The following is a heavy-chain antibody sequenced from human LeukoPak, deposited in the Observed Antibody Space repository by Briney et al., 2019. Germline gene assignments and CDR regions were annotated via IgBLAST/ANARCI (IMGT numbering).Heavy chain of an antibody. CDR1: GYTSTSYY. CDR2: INPTGGST. Sequence: ASVKVSCKASGYTSTSYYMNWVRQAPRQGLEWMGVINPTGGSTSYAQKFQGRVTMTRDTSTSTVYMELSSLRSEDTAVYYCARGLEYYDSSGSHFDYWGQGTLVTVSS. D-gene: IGHD3-22*01. V-gene: IGHV1-46*01. CDR3: ARGLEYYDSSGSHFDY. J-gene: IGHJ4*02.